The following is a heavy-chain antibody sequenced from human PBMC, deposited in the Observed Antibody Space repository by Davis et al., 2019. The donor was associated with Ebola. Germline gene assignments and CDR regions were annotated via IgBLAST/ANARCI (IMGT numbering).Heavy chain of an antibody. V-gene: IGHV1-3*01. CDR3: AKTELRGA. Sequence: AASVKVSCKASGYTFTSYAMHWVRQAPGQRLEWMGWINAGNGNIYYAQKFQGRVAMTRDISSSTAYMELRGLRSDDTAVYYCAKTELRGAWGKGTTVTVSS. J-gene: IGHJ6*04. D-gene: IGHD3-10*01. CDR2: INAGNGNI. CDR1: GYTFTSYA.